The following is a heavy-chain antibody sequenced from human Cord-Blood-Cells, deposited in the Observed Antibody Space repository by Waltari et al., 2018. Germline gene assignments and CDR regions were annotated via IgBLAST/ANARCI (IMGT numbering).Heavy chain of an antibody. CDR3: AKYSGSYGDAFDI. CDR2: IYTSGST. D-gene: IGHD1-26*01. Sequence: QVQLQESGPGMVKPSETLSLTCTVSGGPISSYYWRWIRQPAGKGLEWIGRIYTSGSTNYNPSLKSRVTMSVDTSKNQFSLKLSSVTAADTAVYYCAKYSGSYGDAFDIWGQGTMVTVSS. J-gene: IGHJ3*02. V-gene: IGHV4-4*07. CDR1: GGPISSYY.